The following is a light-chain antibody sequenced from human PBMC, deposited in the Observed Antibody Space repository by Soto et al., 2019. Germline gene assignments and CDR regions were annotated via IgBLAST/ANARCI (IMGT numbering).Light chain of an antibody. CDR1: QSVSSW. CDR2: DAS. Sequence: DTQMTQSPPTLPAFVGDTVTITCRASQSVSSWLAWYQQKPGTAPNLLIYDASSLASGVPSRFSGSGSGRKFTLTIRSLQPDDFATYYCQQYISFPKTFGQGTKVEMK. CDR3: QQYISFPKT. J-gene: IGKJ1*01. V-gene: IGKV1-5*01.